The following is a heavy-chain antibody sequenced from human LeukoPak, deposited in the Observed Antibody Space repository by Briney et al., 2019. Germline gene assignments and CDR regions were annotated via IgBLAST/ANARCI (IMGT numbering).Heavy chain of an antibody. J-gene: IGHJ3*02. D-gene: IGHD1-1*01. CDR2: IRRKANGGTT. V-gene: IGHV3-49*04. CDR1: GFTFGGYA. Sequence: PGGSLRLSCTASGFTFGGYAVSWVRQAPGKGLEWVGFIRRKANGGTTEYAASVKGRFTISRDDSKSIAYLQMNSLKTEDTAVYYCTRDSRYLDRAFDIWGQGTMVTISS. CDR3: TRDSRYLDRAFDI.